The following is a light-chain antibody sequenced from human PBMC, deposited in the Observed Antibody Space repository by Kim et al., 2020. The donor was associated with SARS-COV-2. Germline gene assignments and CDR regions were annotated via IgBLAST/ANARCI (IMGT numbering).Light chain of an antibody. CDR3: YSAADNNSWV. J-gene: IGLJ3*02. CDR2: KDS. CDR1: GLAKKY. V-gene: IGLV3-27*01. Sequence: VSARQSARSTCSGAGLAKKYARWFQQKPGQAPVLVISKDSERPSGIPERVGGSSSGNTVTLTISGAQVEDEADYYCYSAADNNSWVFGGGTQLTVL.